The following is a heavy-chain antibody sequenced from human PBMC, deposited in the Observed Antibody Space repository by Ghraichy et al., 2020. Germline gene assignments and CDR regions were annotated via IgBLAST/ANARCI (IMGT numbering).Heavy chain of an antibody. J-gene: IGHJ4*02. Sequence: GGSLRLSCAASGFTVSSNYMIWVRQAPGKGLEWVSVIYSGGSTYYADSVKGRFTISRDNSKNTLYLQMNSLRAEDTAVYYCARDQVSSGYFDYWGQGTLVTVSS. V-gene: IGHV3-53*01. CDR2: IYSGGST. CDR1: GFTVSSNY. D-gene: IGHD6-19*01. CDR3: ARDQVSSGYFDY.